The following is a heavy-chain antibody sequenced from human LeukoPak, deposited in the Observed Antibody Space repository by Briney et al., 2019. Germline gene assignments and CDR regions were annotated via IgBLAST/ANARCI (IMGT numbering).Heavy chain of an antibody. CDR2: INHSGST. D-gene: IGHD3-22*01. Sequence: SETLSLTCAVYGGSFSGYYWSWIRQPPGKGLEWIGEINHSGSTNYNPSLKSRVTISVDTSKNQFSLKLSSVTAADTAVYYCARFAYYYDSSGYYHPPFFDYWGQGTLVTVSS. CDR3: ARFAYYYDSSGYYHPPFFDY. CDR1: GGSFSGYY. J-gene: IGHJ4*02. V-gene: IGHV4-34*01.